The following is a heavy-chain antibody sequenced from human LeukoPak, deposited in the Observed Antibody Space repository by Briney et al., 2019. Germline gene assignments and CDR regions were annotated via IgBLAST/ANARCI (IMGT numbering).Heavy chain of an antibody. CDR1: GFTFSSYA. Sequence: HPGGSLRLSCAASGFTFSSYAMSWVRQAPGRGLEWVSAISGSGGSTYYADSVKGRFTISRDNSKNTLYLQMNSLRAEDTAVYYCAKGDIVVVVAATPFDYWGQGTLVTVSS. V-gene: IGHV3-23*01. J-gene: IGHJ4*02. CDR2: ISGSGGST. D-gene: IGHD2-15*01. CDR3: AKGDIVVVVAATPFDY.